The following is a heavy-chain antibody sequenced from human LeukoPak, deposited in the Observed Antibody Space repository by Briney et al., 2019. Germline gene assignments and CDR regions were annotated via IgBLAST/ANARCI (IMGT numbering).Heavy chain of an antibody. CDR3: ATDMRAANTYSFFGLDV. J-gene: IGHJ6*02. CDR2: INWNGGGT. Sequence: GRSLRLSCAATRFTFKDYGMQWVRQPPGKGLEWVSIINWNGGGTDYADSVKGRFTISRDNSKNSLYLQLSSLRPEDTALYYCATDMRAANTYSFFGLDVWGQGTTVTVSS. CDR1: RFTFKDYG. V-gene: IGHV3-9*01. D-gene: IGHD2-15*01.